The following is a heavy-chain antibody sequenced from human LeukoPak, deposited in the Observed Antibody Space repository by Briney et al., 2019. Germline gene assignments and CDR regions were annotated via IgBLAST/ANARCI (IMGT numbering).Heavy chain of an antibody. Sequence: SETLSLTCTLSGDSISTYYWSWIRQPPRKGLEWIGYMYYSGSTTYNPSLKSRVTISLDTPKNQFSLRLNSVSAADTAVYYCARGVAGYGPYDYWGQGTLVTVSS. D-gene: IGHD5-12*01. J-gene: IGHJ4*02. CDR2: MYYSGST. CDR1: GDSISTYY. CDR3: ARGVAGYGPYDY. V-gene: IGHV4-59*01.